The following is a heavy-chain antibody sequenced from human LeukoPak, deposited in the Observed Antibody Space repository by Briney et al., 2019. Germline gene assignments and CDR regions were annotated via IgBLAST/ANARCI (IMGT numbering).Heavy chain of an antibody. V-gene: IGHV4-34*01. D-gene: IGHD3-10*01. Sequence: PSETLSLTCAVYGGSFSGYYWSWIRQPPGKGLEWIGEINHSGSTNYNPSLKSRVTISVDTSKNQFSLKLSPVTAADTAVYYCARMNRHYGSGSYQFDYWGQGTLVTVSS. CDR1: GGSFSGYY. CDR2: INHSGST. J-gene: IGHJ4*02. CDR3: ARMNRHYGSGSYQFDY.